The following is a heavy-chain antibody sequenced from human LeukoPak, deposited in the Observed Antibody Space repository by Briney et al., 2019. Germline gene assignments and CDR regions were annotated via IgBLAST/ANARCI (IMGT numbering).Heavy chain of an antibody. D-gene: IGHD3-22*01. J-gene: IGHJ4*02. V-gene: IGHV3-53*01. Sequence: GGSLRLSCAASGFTVSSNYISWVRQAPGKGLEWVSIIYSGVDTYYANSVKGRFTMSRDNSKNTLYLQMNSLRAEDTAVYYCARGPTYYYDISEGYFDYWGQGTLVTVSS. CDR1: GFTVSSNY. CDR2: IYSGVDT. CDR3: ARGPTYYYDISEGYFDY.